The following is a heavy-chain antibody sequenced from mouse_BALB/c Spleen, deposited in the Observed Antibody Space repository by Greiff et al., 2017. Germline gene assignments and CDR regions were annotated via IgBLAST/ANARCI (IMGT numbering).Heavy chain of an antibody. V-gene: IGHV3-2*02. CDR1: GYSITSDYA. CDR2: ISYSGST. CDR3: ARGYYGNYGDYFDY. J-gene: IGHJ2*01. D-gene: IGHD2-1*01. Sequence: DVKLQESGPGLVKPSQSLSLTCTVTGYSITSDYAWNWIRQFPGNKLEWMGYISYSGSTSYNPSLKSRISITRDTSKNQFFLQLNSVTTEDTATYYCARGYYGNYGDYFDYWGQGTTLTVSS.